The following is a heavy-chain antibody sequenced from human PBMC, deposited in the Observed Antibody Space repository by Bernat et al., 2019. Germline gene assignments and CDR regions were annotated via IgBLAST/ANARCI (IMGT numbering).Heavy chain of an antibody. CDR3: ARVLINMVRSTHYGMDV. CDR2: ISAYNGNT. CDR1: GYTFTSYG. V-gene: IGHV1-18*01. D-gene: IGHD3-10*01. Sequence: QVQLVQSGAEVKKPGASVKVSCKASGYTFTSYGISWVRQAPGQGLEWMGWISAYNGNTNYAQKLQGRVTMTTDTSTSTAYMELRSLRSDDTAVYYCARVLINMVRSTHYGMDVWGQGTTVTVSS. J-gene: IGHJ6*02.